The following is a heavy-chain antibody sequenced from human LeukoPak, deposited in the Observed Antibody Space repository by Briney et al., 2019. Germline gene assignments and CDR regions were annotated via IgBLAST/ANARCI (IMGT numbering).Heavy chain of an antibody. CDR1: GFTFRTYA. CDR2: ISGNGRNT. V-gene: IGHV3-23*01. CDR3: ARDSPRPPTYYYDSSDF. D-gene: IGHD3-22*01. Sequence: PGGSLRLSCAASGFTFRTYAMSWVRQAPGKGLEWVSAISGNGRNTYYADSVKGRFTISRDNSKNTLYLQMNGLRAEDTAVYYCARDSPRPPTYYYDSSDFWGQGTLVTVSS. J-gene: IGHJ4*02.